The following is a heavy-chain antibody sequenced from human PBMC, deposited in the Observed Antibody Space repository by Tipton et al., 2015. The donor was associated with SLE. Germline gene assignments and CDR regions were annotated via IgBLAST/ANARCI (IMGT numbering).Heavy chain of an antibody. J-gene: IGHJ4*02. CDR1: GFTFSSYE. Sequence: SMRLSCGASGFTFSSYEMNWVRQAPGKGLEWVSHISESGRTVYYTDSVKGRFTISRDNARNSLYLQMNSLRVEDTAVYFCARVFLASLEGSAYYGSGSYFFDYWGQGTLVTVSS. D-gene: IGHD3-10*01. CDR3: ARVFLASLEGSAYYGSGSYFFDY. CDR2: ISESGRTV. V-gene: IGHV3-48*03.